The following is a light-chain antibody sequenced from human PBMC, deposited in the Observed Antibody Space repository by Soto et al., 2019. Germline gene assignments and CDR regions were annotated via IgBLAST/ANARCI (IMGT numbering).Light chain of an antibody. Sequence: DIQMTQSPCTLSASVGDRVTITCRASQSISSWLAWYQQKPGKAPKLLIHEASRLESGVPSRFSGSESGTEFTLTISGLHAEDFATYYCQQYTNFPLTFGGGTKVEIK. J-gene: IGKJ4*01. CDR1: QSISSW. CDR3: QQYTNFPLT. CDR2: EAS. V-gene: IGKV1-5*01.